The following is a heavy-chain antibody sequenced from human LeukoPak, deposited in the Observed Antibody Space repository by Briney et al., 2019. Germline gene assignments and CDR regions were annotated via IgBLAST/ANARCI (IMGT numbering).Heavy chain of an antibody. J-gene: IGHJ4*02. CDR3: ARDSGYFDY. CDR2: IYTSGST. CDR1: GGSISSYH. V-gene: IGHV4-4*07. Sequence: SETLSLTCTVSGGSISSYHWSWIRKPAGQGLEWNGRIYTSGSTNYNPSLKRRVTISVDKSKNQFSLKLSSVTAADTAVYYCARDSGYFDYWDQGTLVTVSS.